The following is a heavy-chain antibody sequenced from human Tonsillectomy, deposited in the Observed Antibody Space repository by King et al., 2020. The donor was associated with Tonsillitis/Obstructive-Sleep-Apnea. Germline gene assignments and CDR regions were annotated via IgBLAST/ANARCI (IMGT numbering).Heavy chain of an antibody. CDR2: IYYSGST. D-gene: IGHD5-18*01. CDR3: ARLYSYGHSFDD. J-gene: IGHJ4*02. Sequence: VQLQESGPGLVKPSQTLSLTCTVSGDSISSGGYYWSWLRQHPGKGQEWISYIYYSGSTYYTPSLKSRVTMSVDTSKNQLSLQVSSVTAADTAVYYWARLYSYGHSFDDWGQGTLVTVSS. V-gene: IGHV4-31*03. CDR1: GDSISSGGYY.